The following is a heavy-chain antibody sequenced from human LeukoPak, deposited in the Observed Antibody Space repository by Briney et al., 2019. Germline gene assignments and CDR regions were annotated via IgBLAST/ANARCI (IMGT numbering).Heavy chain of an antibody. Sequence: GGSLRLSCAASGFTFSSYAMNWVRQAPGKGLEWVANIRQDESEKYYVDSVKGRFTISRDNAKNSLYLQMNSLRVEDTAVYYCARDFGLWGQGTLVTVSS. V-gene: IGHV3-7*01. J-gene: IGHJ4*02. CDR2: IRQDESEK. CDR3: ARDFGL. D-gene: IGHD3-10*01. CDR1: GFTFSSYA.